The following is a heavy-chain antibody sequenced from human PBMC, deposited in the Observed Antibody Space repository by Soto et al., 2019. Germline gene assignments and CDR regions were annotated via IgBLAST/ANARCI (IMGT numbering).Heavy chain of an antibody. D-gene: IGHD4-17*01. J-gene: IGHJ4*02. CDR1: GFTFSSYG. Sequence: QVQLVESGGGVVQPGRSLRLSCVASGFTFSSYGMHWVRQARGKGLEWVAVIPDDGNNKYYADSVKGRFTISRDNSKNTVYLQMSGLRAEDTAVYYCAREGRYGEYVDYWGQGTLVTVSS. CDR3: AREGRYGEYVDY. CDR2: IPDDGNNK. V-gene: IGHV3-30*03.